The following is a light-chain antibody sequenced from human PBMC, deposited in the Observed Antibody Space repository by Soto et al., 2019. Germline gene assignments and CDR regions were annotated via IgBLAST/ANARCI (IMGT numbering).Light chain of an antibody. V-gene: IGLV1-40*01. CDR1: SSNIGAGYD. CDR3: QSYDSSLRVV. Sequence: QLVLTQPPSVSGAPGQRVTISCTGSSSNIGAGYDVHWYQQLPGSAPKLLIYGDSNRPSGVPDRFSGSKSGTSASLAITGLQAEDEADYHCQSYDSSLRVVFGGGTKLTVL. J-gene: IGLJ2*01. CDR2: GDS.